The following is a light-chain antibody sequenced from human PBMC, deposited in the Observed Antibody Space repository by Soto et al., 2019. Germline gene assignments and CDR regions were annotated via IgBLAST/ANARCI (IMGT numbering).Light chain of an antibody. CDR2: GAS. Sequence: DIQMTQSPSTLSASVGDRVTITCRASQSISSWLAWYQQKPGKAPKVLIYGASSLESGVPSRFSGRGSGTEFTLTISSLQPDDFATYHCQKYNSDWTFGQGTKVDIK. CDR3: QKYNSDWT. V-gene: IGKV1-5*01. J-gene: IGKJ1*01. CDR1: QSISSW.